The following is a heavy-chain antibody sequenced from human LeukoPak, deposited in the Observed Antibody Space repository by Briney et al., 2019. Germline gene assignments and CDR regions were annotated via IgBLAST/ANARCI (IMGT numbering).Heavy chain of an antibody. CDR3: ARGAYFDWLYRLDY. CDR1: GGSISSGSYY. J-gene: IGHJ4*02. V-gene: IGHV4-61*02. D-gene: IGHD3-9*01. Sequence: SETLSLTCTVSGGSISSGSYYWSWIRQPAGKGLEWIGRIYTSGSTNYNPSLKSRVTISVDTSKNQFSLKLSSVTAADTAVYYCARGAYFDWLYRLDYWGQGTLVTVSS. CDR2: IYTSGST.